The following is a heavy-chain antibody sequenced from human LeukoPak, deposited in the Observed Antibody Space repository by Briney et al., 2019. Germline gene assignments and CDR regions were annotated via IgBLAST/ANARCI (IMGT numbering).Heavy chain of an antibody. CDR3: ARDRGTRSFDV. V-gene: IGHV3-33*01. J-gene: IGHJ3*01. CDR2: IWSDGSNK. D-gene: IGHD1-26*01. CDR1: GINFISSG. Sequence: GGSLRLSCAASGINFISSGMHWVRQAPRKGLEWVAMIWSDGSNKYYTESVKGRFTISRDNSKNTVHLQMNSLRAEDTAVYYCARDRGTRSFDVWGQGTMVTVSS.